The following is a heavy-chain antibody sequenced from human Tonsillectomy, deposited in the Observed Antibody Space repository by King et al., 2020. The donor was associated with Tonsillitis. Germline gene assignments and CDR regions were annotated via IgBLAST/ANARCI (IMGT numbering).Heavy chain of an antibody. CDR1: GFTVSSNY. CDR2: IYGGGST. D-gene: IGHD3-10*01. Sequence: VQLVESGGGLVQPGGSLRLSCAASGFTVSSNYMSWVRQAPGKGLEWVSVIYGGGSTYYADSVKGRFTIPRDNSKNTLYLQMNSLRAEDTAVYYCARDFGSGSYYEYYYYYGMDVWGQGTTVTVSS. CDR3: ARDFGSGSYYEYYYYYGMDV. V-gene: IGHV3-66*01. J-gene: IGHJ6*02.